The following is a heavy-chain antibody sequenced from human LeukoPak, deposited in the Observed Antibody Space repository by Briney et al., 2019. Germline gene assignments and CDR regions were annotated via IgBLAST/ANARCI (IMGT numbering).Heavy chain of an antibody. CDR3: AELGITMIGGV. Sequence: GGSLRLSCAASGVTLSSYEMNWVRQAPGRGLEWVSSISSSSSYIYYADSVKGRFTISRDNAKNSLYLQMNSLRAEDTAVYYCAELGITMIGGVWGKGTTVTISS. J-gene: IGHJ6*04. CDR1: GVTLSSYE. CDR2: ISSSSSYI. V-gene: IGHV3-21*01. D-gene: IGHD3-10*02.